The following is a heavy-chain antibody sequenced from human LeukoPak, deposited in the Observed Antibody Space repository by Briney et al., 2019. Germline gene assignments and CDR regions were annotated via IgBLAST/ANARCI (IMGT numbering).Heavy chain of an antibody. D-gene: IGHD3-10*01. CDR2: IDPSDSYI. Sequence: GESLKISCKGSGYSFTSHWIGWVRQMPGKGLEWMGRIDPSDSYINYSPSFQDHVTISTDKSINTAYLQWSSLEASDTAMYYCARLSHRVREFDYWGQGTLVTVSS. CDR1: GYSFTSHW. V-gene: IGHV5-10-1*01. J-gene: IGHJ4*02. CDR3: ARLSHRVREFDY.